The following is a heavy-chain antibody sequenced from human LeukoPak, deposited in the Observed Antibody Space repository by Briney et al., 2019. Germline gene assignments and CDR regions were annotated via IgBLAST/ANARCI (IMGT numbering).Heavy chain of an antibody. CDR2: IYYSGST. J-gene: IGHJ6*03. Sequence: SETLSLTCTVSGGSISSSSYYWGWIRQPPGTGLEWIGSIYYSGSTYYNPSLKSRVTISVDTSKNQFSLKLSSVTAADTAVYYCARVVGPPLKARRDYYYYYMDVWGKGTTVTVSS. D-gene: IGHD1-26*01. V-gene: IGHV4-39*07. CDR1: GGSISSSSYY. CDR3: ARVVGPPLKARRDYYYYYMDV.